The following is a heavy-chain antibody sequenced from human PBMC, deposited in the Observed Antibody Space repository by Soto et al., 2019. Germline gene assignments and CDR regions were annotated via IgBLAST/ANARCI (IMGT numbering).Heavy chain of an antibody. V-gene: IGHV3-13*05. Sequence: GGSLRLSCVASGFTFSNYDMHWVRQATGKGLEWVSAIGTAGDPYYPGSVKGRFTISRENAKNSLYLQMSSLRAGDTAVYYCARKVSYCSSTSCYDWFDPWGQGTLVTVSS. CDR3: ARKVSYCSSTSCYDWFDP. J-gene: IGHJ5*02. CDR1: GFTFSNYD. D-gene: IGHD2-2*01. CDR2: IGTAGDP.